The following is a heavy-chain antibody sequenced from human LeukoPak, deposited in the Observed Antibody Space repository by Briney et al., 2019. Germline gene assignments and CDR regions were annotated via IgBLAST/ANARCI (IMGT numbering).Heavy chain of an antibody. Sequence: SSETLSLTCTVSGGSISSYYWSWIRQPPGKGLEWIGYIYYSGSTNYNPSLKSRVTISVDTSKNQFSLKLSSVTAADTAVYYCARGTSRGYSYGKKHHYFDYWGQGTLVTVSS. J-gene: IGHJ4*02. CDR3: ARGTSRGYSYGKKHHYFDY. D-gene: IGHD5-18*01. CDR2: IYYSGST. CDR1: GGSISSYY. V-gene: IGHV4-59*12.